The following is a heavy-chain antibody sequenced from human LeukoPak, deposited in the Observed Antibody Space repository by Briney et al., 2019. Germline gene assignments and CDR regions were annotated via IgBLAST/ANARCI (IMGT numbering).Heavy chain of an antibody. V-gene: IGHV3-21*01. D-gene: IGHD3-9*01. J-gene: IGHJ6*02. CDR1: GFTFSSYS. CDR3: ASSLPLSYYGIFAKANGMDV. Sequence: PGGSLRLSCAASGFTFSSYSMNWVRQAPGKGLEWVSSISSSSSYIYYADSVKGRFTISRDNAKNSLYLQMNSLRAEDTAVYYCASSLPLSYYGIFAKANGMDVWGQGTTVTVSS. CDR2: ISSSSSYI.